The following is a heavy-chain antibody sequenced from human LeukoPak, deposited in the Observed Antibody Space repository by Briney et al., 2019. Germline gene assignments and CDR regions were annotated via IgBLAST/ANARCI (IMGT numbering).Heavy chain of an antibody. CDR2: INPSGGST. CDR1: GYTFTGYY. J-gene: IGHJ4*02. Sequence: ASVKVSCKTSGYTFTGYYMHWVRLAPGQGLEWMGIINPSGGSTSYAQKFQGRVTMTRDTSTSTVYMELSSLRSEDTAVYYCALDSSGYPVGDYWGQGTLVTVSS. D-gene: IGHD3-22*01. CDR3: ALDSSGYPVGDY. V-gene: IGHV1-46*03.